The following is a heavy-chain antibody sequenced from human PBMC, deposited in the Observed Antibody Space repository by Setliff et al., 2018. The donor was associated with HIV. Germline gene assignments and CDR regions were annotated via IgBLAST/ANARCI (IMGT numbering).Heavy chain of an antibody. CDR2: IIPAFGTT. J-gene: IGHJ6*03. Sequence: ASVKVSCKSSGGTFNSYAIIWVRQAPGQGLEWMGGIIPAFGTTNYAQKFQGRVTITADESTSTAYMELSSLRSEDTAVYYCARGPRYNWNSYYYMDVWGKGTTVTVTS. CDR1: GGTFNSYA. CDR3: ARGPRYNWNSYYYMDV. V-gene: IGHV1-69*13. D-gene: IGHD1-20*01.